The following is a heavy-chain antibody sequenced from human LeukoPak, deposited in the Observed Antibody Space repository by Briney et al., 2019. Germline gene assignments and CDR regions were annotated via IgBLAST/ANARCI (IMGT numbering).Heavy chain of an antibody. CDR3: ARGVGASGL. CDR1: GASFSSYY. V-gene: IGHV4-59*08. J-gene: IGHJ4*02. D-gene: IGHD1-26*01. CDR2: IFYNGNT. Sequence: SETLSLTCTVSGASFSSYYWSWLRQPPGKGLEWIAYIFYNGNTKYNPSLKSRVTISVDTSKTQFSLKLSSVTAADTAVHYCARGVGASGLWGQGTLVTVSS.